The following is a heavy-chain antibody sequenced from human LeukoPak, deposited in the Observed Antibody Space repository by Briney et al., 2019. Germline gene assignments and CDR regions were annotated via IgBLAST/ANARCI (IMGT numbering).Heavy chain of an antibody. J-gene: IGHJ5*02. D-gene: IGHD1-26*01. Sequence: PSETLSLTCAVYGGTFSGYYCSWIRQPPAKGLDWIGLINPSGSTKYNPSLKTRVTISVDTSKNQFSLKLRSGTAADTAVYYCATSAVGATSWLGPWGEGDLVTVSS. CDR1: GGTFSGYY. V-gene: IGHV4-34*08. CDR2: INPSGST. CDR3: ATSAVGATSWLGP.